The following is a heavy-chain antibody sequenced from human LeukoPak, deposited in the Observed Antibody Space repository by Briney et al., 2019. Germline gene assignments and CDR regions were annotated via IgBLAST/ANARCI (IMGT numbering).Heavy chain of an antibody. CDR2: MNPNSGNT. V-gene: IGHV1-8*03. CDR1: GYTFTSYD. CDR3: ARGPYCSSTSCYPTDYYYYYMDV. J-gene: IGHJ6*03. Sequence: ASVKVSCKASGYTFTSYDINWVRQATGQGLEWMGWMNPNSGNTGYAQKFQGRVTITRNTSISTAYMELSSLRSEDTAVYYCARGPYCSSTSCYPTDYYYYYMDVWGKGTTVTVSS. D-gene: IGHD2-2*01.